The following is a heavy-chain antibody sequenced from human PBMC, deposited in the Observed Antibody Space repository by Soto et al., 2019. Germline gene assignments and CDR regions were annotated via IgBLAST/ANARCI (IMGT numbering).Heavy chain of an antibody. CDR1: GLTFINYW. V-gene: IGHV3-74*01. D-gene: IGHD5-12*01. CDR2: VSRDGSST. CDR3: ARESSGYSSYLDY. Sequence: GGSLRLSCAGSGLTFINYWIHWVLQAPGKGLAWVSRVSRDGSSTTYADAVKGRFTISRDFAKNTVYLQMNSLRAEDTAVYYCARESSGYSSYLDYWGLGTLVTVSS. J-gene: IGHJ4*02.